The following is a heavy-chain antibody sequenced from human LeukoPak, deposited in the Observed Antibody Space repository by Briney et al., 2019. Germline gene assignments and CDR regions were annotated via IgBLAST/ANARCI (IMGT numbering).Heavy chain of an antibody. CDR3: ARTVSGYYFNA. D-gene: IGHD5-12*01. CDR1: GGSTNSYY. J-gene: IGHJ5*02. V-gene: IGHV4-59*01. Sequence: SETLSLTCTVSGGSTNSYYWSWIRQSPGKGLEWIGYVAYSGSTNYNHSHKSRVTISLDTSKNQFSLRLSSVTAADTAVYYCARTVSGYYFNAWGPGTLVTVSS. CDR2: VAYSGST.